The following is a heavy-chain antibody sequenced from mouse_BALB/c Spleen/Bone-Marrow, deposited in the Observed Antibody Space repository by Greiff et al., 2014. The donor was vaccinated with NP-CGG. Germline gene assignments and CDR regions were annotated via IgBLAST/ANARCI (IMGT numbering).Heavy chain of an antibody. J-gene: IGHJ3*01. Sequence: EVQLQQSGGGLVQPGGSRKLSCAASGFTFSSFGMHWVRQAPEKGLEWVAYISSGSSTIYYADTVKGRFTISRDNPKNTLFLQMTSLRSEDTAMYYCAGGGNFAWFAYWGQGTLVTVSA. CDR3: AGGGNFAWFAY. D-gene: IGHD2-1*01. CDR2: ISSGSSTI. V-gene: IGHV5-17*02. CDR1: GFTFSSFG.